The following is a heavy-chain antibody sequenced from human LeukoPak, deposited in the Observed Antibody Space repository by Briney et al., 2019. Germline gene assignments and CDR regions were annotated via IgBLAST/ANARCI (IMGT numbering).Heavy chain of an antibody. Sequence: ASVKVSCKASGYTFTSYYMHWVRQAPGQRLEWMGWINAGNGNTKYSQKFQGRVTITRDTSASTAYMELSSLRSEDTAVYYCARATPLHLYYYYYMDVWGKGTTVTVSS. CDR3: ARATPLHLYYYYYMDV. V-gene: IGHV1-3*01. CDR1: GYTFTSYY. CDR2: INAGNGNT. J-gene: IGHJ6*03. D-gene: IGHD4-23*01.